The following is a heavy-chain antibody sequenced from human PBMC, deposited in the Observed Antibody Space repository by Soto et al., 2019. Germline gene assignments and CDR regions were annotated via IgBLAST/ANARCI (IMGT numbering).Heavy chain of an antibody. CDR1: GVSITSYF. CDR2: ISFSGAT. V-gene: IGHV4-59*01. Sequence: SETLSLTCTVSGVSITSYFWSWIRQTPGKGLDWIGSISFSGATYSNPSLKGRAALSVDTSENHLSLTLNSVTSADTAVYFCARDRREGYKRYFEFWGQGIQVTVS. CDR3: ARDRREGYKRYFEF. D-gene: IGHD3-9*01. J-gene: IGHJ4*02.